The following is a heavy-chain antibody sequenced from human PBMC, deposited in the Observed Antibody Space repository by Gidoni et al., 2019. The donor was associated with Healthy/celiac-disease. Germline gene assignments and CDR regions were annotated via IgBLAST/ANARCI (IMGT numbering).Heavy chain of an antibody. CDR3: TTDLEGEQLAPIFDY. J-gene: IGHJ4*02. D-gene: IGHD6-6*01. CDR1: GFTFSNAW. CDR2: IKSKTDGGTT. V-gene: IGHV3-15*01. Sequence: EVQLVESGGGLVKPGGSLRLPCAASGFTFSNAWVSWVRQAPGKGLEWVGRIKSKTDGGTTDYAATVKGRFTISRDDSKNTLYLQMNSLKTEDTAVYYCTTDLEGEQLAPIFDYWGQGTLVTVSS.